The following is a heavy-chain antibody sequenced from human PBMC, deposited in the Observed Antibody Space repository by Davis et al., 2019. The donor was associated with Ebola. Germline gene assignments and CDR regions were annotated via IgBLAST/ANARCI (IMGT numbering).Heavy chain of an antibody. Sequence: GGSLRLSCVASGFTFRYSWMTWVRQAPGKGLQWVATIKLDGSDNFYVDSVTGRFTISRDNAKNSLYLQMNSLRAEDTAVYFCARDRGYSYYMDVWGKGTTVTVSS. J-gene: IGHJ6*03. V-gene: IGHV3-7*03. D-gene: IGHD3-10*01. CDR3: ARDRGYSYYMDV. CDR1: GFTFRYSW. CDR2: IKLDGSDN.